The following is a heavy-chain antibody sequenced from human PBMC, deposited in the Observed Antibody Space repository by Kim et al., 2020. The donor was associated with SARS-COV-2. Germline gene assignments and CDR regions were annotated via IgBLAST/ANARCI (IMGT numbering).Heavy chain of an antibody. CDR1: GFTFSSYA. CDR3: ARDSLVVVTAILDY. J-gene: IGHJ4*02. D-gene: IGHD2-21*02. Sequence: GGSLRLSCAASGFTFSSYAMHWVRQAPGKGLEWVAVISYDGSNKYYADSVKGRFTISRDNSKNTLYLQMNSLRAEDTAVYYCARDSLVVVTAILDYWGQGTLVTVSS. V-gene: IGHV3-30*04. CDR2: ISYDGSNK.